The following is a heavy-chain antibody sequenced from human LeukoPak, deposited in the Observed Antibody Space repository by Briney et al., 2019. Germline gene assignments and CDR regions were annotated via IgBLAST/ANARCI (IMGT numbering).Heavy chain of an antibody. Sequence: GWSLRLSCAASGFSFSSYAIHWVRQAPGKGLEWVTFMSSDGGNQYHADSVKGRFTISRDNSKNALYLQMNSLRAEDTAVYHCARGHASVSWLIDYWGLGTLVTVSS. D-gene: IGHD3-10*01. CDR3: ARGHASVSWLIDY. CDR2: MSSDGGNQ. V-gene: IGHV3-30*01. J-gene: IGHJ4*02. CDR1: GFSFSSYA.